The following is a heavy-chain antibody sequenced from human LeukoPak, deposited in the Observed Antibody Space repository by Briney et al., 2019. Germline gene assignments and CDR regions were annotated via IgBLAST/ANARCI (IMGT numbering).Heavy chain of an antibody. CDR3: ARDRGYVLRFLEWTSDYYYYMDV. CDR2: INPYNGNT. Sequence: ASVKVSCKASGYTFTSYGISWVRQAPGQGLEGMGLINPYNGNTNYAQKLQGRVTMTTGTSTSTAYMELRSLRSDDTAVYYCARDRGYVLRFLEWTSDYYYYMDVWGKGTTVTVSS. V-gene: IGHV1-18*01. J-gene: IGHJ6*03. CDR1: GYTFTSYG. D-gene: IGHD3-3*01.